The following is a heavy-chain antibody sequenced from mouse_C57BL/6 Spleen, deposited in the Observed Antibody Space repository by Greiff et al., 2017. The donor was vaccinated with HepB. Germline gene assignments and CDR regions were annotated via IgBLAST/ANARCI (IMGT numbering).Heavy chain of an antibody. CDR1: GYAFSSSW. J-gene: IGHJ2*01. D-gene: IGHD1-1*01. Sequence: QVQLKQSGPELVKPGASVKISCKASGYAFSSSWMNWVKQRPGKGLEWIGRIYPGDGDTNYNGKFKGKATLTADKSSSTAYMQISSLTSEDSAVYFCASQVGSGYWGQGTTLTVSS. CDR3: ASQVGSGY. V-gene: IGHV1-82*01. CDR2: IYPGDGDT.